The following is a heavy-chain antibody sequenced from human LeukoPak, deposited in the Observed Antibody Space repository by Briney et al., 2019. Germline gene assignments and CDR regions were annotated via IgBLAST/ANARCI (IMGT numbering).Heavy chain of an antibody. CDR3: ARHGDYGKDYDSSGYYPQLFDY. CDR1: SGSISTSNYY. J-gene: IGHJ4*02. CDR2: IYYSGST. V-gene: IGHV4-39*01. D-gene: IGHD3-22*01. Sequence: SETLSLTCTVSSGSISTSNYYWGWVRQPPGKALEWIGNIYYSGSTYYNPSLKSRVTISVDTSKNQFSLKLSSVTAADTAVYYCARHGDYGKDYDSSGYYPQLFDYWGQGTLVTVSS.